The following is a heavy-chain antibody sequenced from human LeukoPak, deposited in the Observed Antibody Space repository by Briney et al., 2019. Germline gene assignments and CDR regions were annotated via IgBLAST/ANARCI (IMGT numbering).Heavy chain of an antibody. J-gene: IGHJ6*02. V-gene: IGHV1-2*06. CDR2: INPNNGAT. Sequence: GASVKVSCKASGYSFVGQYIHWVRQAPGQRLEWLGRINPNNGATIYAQDFQGRVTLTRDTSLSTAYMELNRLRSDDTAVYYRARARQGVDLWGQGTTVSVSS. CDR3: ARARQGVDL. CDR1: GYSFVGQY.